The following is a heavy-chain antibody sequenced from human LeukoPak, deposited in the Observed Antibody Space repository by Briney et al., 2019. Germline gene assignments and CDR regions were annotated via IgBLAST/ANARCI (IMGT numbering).Heavy chain of an antibody. V-gene: IGHV4-39*01. D-gene: IGHD6-13*01. CDR3: ARHPGITAAVTGFDT. CDR2: IYYSGRT. CDR1: GGSISSSTSY. Sequence: SETLSLTRTVSGGSISSSTSYWGWIRQPPGKGLEWIGSIYYSGRTYYNPSLKSRLTISVDTSKNQFSLKLSSVTAADTAVYYCARHPGITAAVTGFDTCGQGTMVTVSS. J-gene: IGHJ3*02.